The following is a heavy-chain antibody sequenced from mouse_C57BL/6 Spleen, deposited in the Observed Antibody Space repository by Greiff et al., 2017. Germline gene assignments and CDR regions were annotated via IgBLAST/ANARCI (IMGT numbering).Heavy chain of an antibody. CDR2: IYPGNGDT. V-gene: IGHV1-82*01. D-gene: IGHD1-1*01. J-gene: IGHJ1*03. CDR1: GYAFSSSW. Sequence: VKVVESGPELVKPGASVKISCKASGYAFSSSWMNWVKQRPGKGLEWIGRIYPGNGDTNYNRKFKGKATLTADKSSSTAYMQLSSLTSEDSAVYFCANYYGSSYGYFDVWGTGTTVTVSS. CDR3: ANYYGSSYGYFDV.